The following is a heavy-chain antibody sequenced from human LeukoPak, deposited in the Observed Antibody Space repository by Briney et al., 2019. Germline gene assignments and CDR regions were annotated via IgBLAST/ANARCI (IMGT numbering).Heavy chain of an antibody. J-gene: IGHJ4*02. V-gene: IGHV1-2*02. Sequence: ASVKVSCKASGYTFTGYYMHWVRQAPGQGLEWMGWTNPNSGGTNYAQKFQGRVTMTRDTSISTAYMELSRLRSDDTAVYYCARGAYSSGWYEGELDYWGQGTLVTVSS. D-gene: IGHD6-19*01. CDR2: TNPNSGGT. CDR3: ARGAYSSGWYEGELDY. CDR1: GYTFTGYY.